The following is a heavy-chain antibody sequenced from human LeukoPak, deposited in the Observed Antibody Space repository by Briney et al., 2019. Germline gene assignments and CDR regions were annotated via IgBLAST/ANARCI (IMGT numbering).Heavy chain of an antibody. V-gene: IGHV3-11*01. J-gene: IGHJ4*02. Sequence: GGSLRLSCAASGFTLNDYYMSWIRQAPGKGLEWVSDIGSSDNIKSYADSLKGRFTISRDIATNSLFLQMNSLRAEDTAVYYCARQIVAGTFDSWGQGALVTVSS. D-gene: IGHD6-19*01. CDR2: IGSSDNIK. CDR1: GFTLNDYY. CDR3: ARQIVAGTFDS.